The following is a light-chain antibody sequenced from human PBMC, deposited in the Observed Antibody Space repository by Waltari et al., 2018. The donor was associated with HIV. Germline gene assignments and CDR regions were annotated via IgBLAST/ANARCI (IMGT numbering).Light chain of an antibody. CDR3: MQAVQTPLE. CDR2: LGS. J-gene: IGKJ1*01. Sequence: DIVMTQSPLSLPVTPGETASISCRSSQSLLHRNGQNYLVWYLKKPGQSPQLLIYLGSNRASGVPDRLSGSGSGTDFTLKISRVEAEDVGVYYCMQAVQTPLEFGQGTKVEIK. CDR1: QSLLHRNGQNY. V-gene: IGKV2-28*01.